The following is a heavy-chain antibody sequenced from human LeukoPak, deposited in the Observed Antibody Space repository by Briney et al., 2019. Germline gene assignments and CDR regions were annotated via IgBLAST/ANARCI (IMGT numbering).Heavy chain of an antibody. CDR1: SGSMNSGLYY. CDR3: ARETQEVYTSSWGLYDSYYYMDA. D-gene: IGHD6-13*01. Sequence: SQTLSLTCTVCSGSMNSGLYYWTWIRQPAGKGLEWIGRISSTGSTTYNPSLKSRGTISLDASKNYFSLKVTSVTAADTAVYYCARETQEVYTSSWGLYDSYYYMDAWGNGTTVTVSS. V-gene: IGHV4-61*02. CDR2: ISSTGST. J-gene: IGHJ6*03.